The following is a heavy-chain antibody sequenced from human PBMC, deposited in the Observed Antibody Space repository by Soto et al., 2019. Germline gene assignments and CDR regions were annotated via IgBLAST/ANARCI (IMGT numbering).Heavy chain of an antibody. D-gene: IGHD3-3*01. J-gene: IGHJ4*02. Sequence: TLSLTCTVSGGSISSGGYYWSWLRQHPGKGLEWIGYIYYSGSTYYNPSLKSRVTISVDTSKNPSSLKLSSVTAADTAVYYCARIRLPYDFWSGYQRRPYYFDYWGQGTLVTVSS. V-gene: IGHV4-31*03. CDR1: GGSISSGGYY. CDR2: IYYSGST. CDR3: ARIRLPYDFWSGYQRRPYYFDY.